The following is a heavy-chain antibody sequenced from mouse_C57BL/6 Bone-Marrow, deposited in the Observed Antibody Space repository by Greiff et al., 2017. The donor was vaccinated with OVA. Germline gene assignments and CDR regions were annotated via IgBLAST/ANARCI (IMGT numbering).Heavy chain of an antibody. D-gene: IGHD1-1*01. J-gene: IGHJ2*01. CDR1: GYTFTSYW. CDR3: ASYYYGSGDY. V-gene: IGHV1-50*01. CDR2: IDPSDSYT. Sequence: QVQLQQPGAELVKPGASVKLSCKASGYTFTSYWMQWVKQRPGQGLEWIGEIDPSDSYTNYNQKFKGKATLTVDTSSSTAYMQLSSLTSEDSAVYYCASYYYGSGDYWGQGTPLTVSS.